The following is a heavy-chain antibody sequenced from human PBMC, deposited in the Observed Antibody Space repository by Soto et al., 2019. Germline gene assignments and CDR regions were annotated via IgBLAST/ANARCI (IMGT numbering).Heavy chain of an antibody. D-gene: IGHD6-19*01. CDR2: IYTSGST. CDR1: GDSRSRFY. Sequence: SETLSLTCTVSGDSRSRFYWSWVRQSAGKGLEWIGRIYTSGSTTYNPSLQSRVTMSLDTSKNLLSLKLTSVTAADTAVYYCARDSVAGAMDVWGQGTLVTVSS. V-gene: IGHV4-4*07. J-gene: IGHJ4*02. CDR3: ARDSVAGAMDV.